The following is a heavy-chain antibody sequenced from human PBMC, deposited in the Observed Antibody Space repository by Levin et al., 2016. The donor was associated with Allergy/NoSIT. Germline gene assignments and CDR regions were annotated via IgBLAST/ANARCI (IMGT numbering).Heavy chain of an antibody. J-gene: IGHJ4*02. CDR3: AKGYSSTNLFVAY. CDR1: GFTFDDYG. D-gene: IGHD6-13*01. V-gene: IGHV3-43*02. CDR2: ISGDGGST. Sequence: GGSLRLSCAASGFTFDDYGMHWVRQAPGKGLEWVSLISGDGGSTYYADSVKGRFTISRDNSKKSLYLQMSSLRTEDTALYYCAKGYSSTNLFVAYWGRGNPGHRLL.